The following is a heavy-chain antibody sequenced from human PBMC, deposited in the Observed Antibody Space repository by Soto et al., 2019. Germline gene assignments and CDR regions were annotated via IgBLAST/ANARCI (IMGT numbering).Heavy chain of an antibody. V-gene: IGHV1-69*06. J-gene: IGHJ5*02. Sequence: VKVSCKASGGTFSSYAISWVRQAPGQGLEWMGGIIPIFGTANYAQKFQGRVTITADKSTSTAYMELSSLRSEDTAVYYCARGDGGYCSSTSCYPLGWFDPWGQGTLVTVSS. CDR3: ARGDGGYCSSTSCYPLGWFDP. D-gene: IGHD2-2*01. CDR1: GGTFSSYA. CDR2: IIPIFGTA.